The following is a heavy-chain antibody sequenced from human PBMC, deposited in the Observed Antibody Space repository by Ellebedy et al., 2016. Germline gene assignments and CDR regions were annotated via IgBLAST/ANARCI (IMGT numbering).Heavy chain of an antibody. V-gene: IGHV3-33*01. CDR2: IWYDGSNK. Sequence: GESLKISCAASGFTFSSYGMHWVRQAPGKGLEWVAVIWYDGSNKYYADSVKGRFTISRDNSKNTLYLQMNSLRAEDTAVYYCARVFPSSPAVLDYWGQGTLVTVSS. CDR1: GFTFSSYG. J-gene: IGHJ4*02. CDR3: ARVFPSSPAVLDY. D-gene: IGHD3-10*02.